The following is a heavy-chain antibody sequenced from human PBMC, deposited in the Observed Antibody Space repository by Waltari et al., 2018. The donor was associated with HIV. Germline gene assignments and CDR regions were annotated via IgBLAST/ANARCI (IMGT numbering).Heavy chain of an antibody. CDR2: IWYDGDNK. D-gene: IGHD3-22*01. CDR3: ARGGYYYDISGYYHY. J-gene: IGHJ4*02. Sequence: AASGFTFSNFAMHWVRQAPGKGLEWVAVIWYDGDNKYYADSVKGRFTISRDNFKNTLYLQMNSLRVEDTAVYYCARGGYYYDISGYYHYWGQGTLVTVSS. CDR1: GFTFSNFA. V-gene: IGHV3-33*01.